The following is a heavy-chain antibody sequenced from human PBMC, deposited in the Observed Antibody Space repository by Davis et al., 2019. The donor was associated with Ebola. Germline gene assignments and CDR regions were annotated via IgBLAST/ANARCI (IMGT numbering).Heavy chain of an antibody. CDR3: AGGKGAVAGRYYYYGMDV. CDR1: GFTFSDYY. CDR2: ISSSGSTI. Sequence: LTCAASGFTFSDYYMSWIRQAPGKGLEWVSYISSSGSTIYYADSVKGRFTISRDNAKNSLYLQMNSLRAEDTAVYYCAGGKGAVAGRYYYYGMDVWGKGTTVTVSS. D-gene: IGHD6-19*01. J-gene: IGHJ6*04. V-gene: IGHV3-11*01.